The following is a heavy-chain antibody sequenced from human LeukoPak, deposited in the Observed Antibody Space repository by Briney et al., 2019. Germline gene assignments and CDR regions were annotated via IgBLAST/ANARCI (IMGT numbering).Heavy chain of an antibody. CDR3: ARGPRGVGTNFDY. J-gene: IGHJ4*02. CDR2: IYHSGST. CDR1: GYSISSGYY. Sequence: PSETLSLTCTVSGYSISSGYYWSWIRQPPGKGLEWIGSIYHSGSTYYNPSLKSRVTISVDTSKNQFSLKLSSVTAADTAVYYCARGPRGVGTNFDYWGQGTLVTVSS. D-gene: IGHD1-26*01. V-gene: IGHV4-38-2*02.